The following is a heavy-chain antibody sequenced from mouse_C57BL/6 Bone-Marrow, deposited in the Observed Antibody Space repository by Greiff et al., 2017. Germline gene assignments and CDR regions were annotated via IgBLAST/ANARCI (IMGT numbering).Heavy chain of an antibody. CDR3: ARLAWFAF. V-gene: IGHV5-17*01. J-gene: IGHJ3*01. CDR2: ISSGSSTI. CDR1: GFTFSDYG. Sequence: EVQLKEPGGGLVKPGGSLKLSCAASGFTFSDYGMHWVRQAPEKGLEWVAYISSGSSTIYYADTVKGRFTISRDNAKNTLFLQMTSLRSEDAAMYYCARLAWFAFWGQGTLVTVSA.